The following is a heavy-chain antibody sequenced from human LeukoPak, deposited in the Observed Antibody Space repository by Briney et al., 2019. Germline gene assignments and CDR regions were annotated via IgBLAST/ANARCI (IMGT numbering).Heavy chain of an antibody. CDR1: GYTFTSYD. J-gene: IGHJ3*02. D-gene: IGHD3-10*01. CDR2: MNPNSGNT. CDR3: ARGKGWFGSGADAFDI. Sequence: RASVKVSCKASGYTFTSYDINWVRQATGQGLEWMGWMNPNSGNTGYAQKFQGRVTITRNTSISTAYMELSSLRSEDTAVYYCARGKGWFGSGADAFDIWGQGTMVTVSS. V-gene: IGHV1-8*03.